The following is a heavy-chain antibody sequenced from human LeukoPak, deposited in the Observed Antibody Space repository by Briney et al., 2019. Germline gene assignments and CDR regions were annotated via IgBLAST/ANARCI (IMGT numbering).Heavy chain of an antibody. CDR2: INPSGGST. CDR3: ARDRTTVTYLNKNYYMDV. CDR1: GYTFTSYY. Sequence: GASVKVSCKASGYTFTSYYMHWVRQAPGQGLEWMGIINPSGGSTSYAQKFQGRVTMTRDMSTSTVYMELSSLRSEDTAVYYCARDRTTVTYLNKNYYMDVWGKGTTVTVSS. D-gene: IGHD4-17*01. J-gene: IGHJ6*03. V-gene: IGHV1-46*01.